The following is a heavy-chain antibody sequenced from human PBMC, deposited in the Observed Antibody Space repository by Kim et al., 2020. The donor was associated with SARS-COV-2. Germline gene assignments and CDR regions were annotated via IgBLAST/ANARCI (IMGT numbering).Heavy chain of an antibody. V-gene: IGHV1-69*04. CDR3: ARDYYDSSGQG. Sequence: ANYAQKFPGRVTITADKSTSTAYMELSSLRSEDTAVYYCARDYYDSSGQGWGQGTLVTVSS. D-gene: IGHD3-22*01. J-gene: IGHJ4*02. CDR2: A.